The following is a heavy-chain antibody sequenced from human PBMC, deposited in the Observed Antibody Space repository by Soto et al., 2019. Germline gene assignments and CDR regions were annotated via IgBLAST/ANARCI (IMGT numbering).Heavy chain of an antibody. D-gene: IGHD3-9*01. CDR3: ARGSLLRYLFH. Sequence: SETLSLTCAVYGGSFSGYYWSWIRQPPGKGLEWIGEINHSGSTNYNPSIKSRVTISVDTSKNQFSLKLSSVTAADTVVYYCARGSLLRYLFHWGQGTLVTVSS. J-gene: IGHJ4*02. V-gene: IGHV4-34*01. CDR2: INHSGST. CDR1: GGSFSGYY.